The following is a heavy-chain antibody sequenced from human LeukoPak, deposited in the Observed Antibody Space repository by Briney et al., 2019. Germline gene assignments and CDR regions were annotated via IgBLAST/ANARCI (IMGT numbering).Heavy chain of an antibody. D-gene: IGHD3-9*01. Sequence: GGSLRLSCAASGFTFSSYWMHWVRQAPGKGLVWVSRINSDGSSTSYADSVKGRFTISRDNSKNTLYLQMNSLRAEDTAVYYCAKGEGLRYLSLLDYWGQGTLVTVSS. CDR2: INSDGSST. V-gene: IGHV3-74*01. CDR3: AKGEGLRYLSLLDY. CDR1: GFTFSSYW. J-gene: IGHJ4*02.